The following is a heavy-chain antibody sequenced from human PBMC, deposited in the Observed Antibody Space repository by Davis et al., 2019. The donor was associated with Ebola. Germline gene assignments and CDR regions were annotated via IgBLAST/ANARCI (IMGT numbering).Heavy chain of an antibody. CDR1: GFTFSVYY. D-gene: IGHD6-19*01. V-gene: IGHV3-23*01. Sequence: GGSLRLSCAASGFTFSVYYMSWIRRAPGKGLEWVSTLGLSADTYYADSVKGRFTISRDNSKNTLHLQMNSLRVEDTAIYYCAKDTSNVWFDVWGQGTMVTVSS. CDR3: AKDTSNVWFDV. CDR2: LGLSADT. J-gene: IGHJ3*01.